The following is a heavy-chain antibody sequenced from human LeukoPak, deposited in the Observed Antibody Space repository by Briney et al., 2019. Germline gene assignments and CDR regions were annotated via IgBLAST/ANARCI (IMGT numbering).Heavy chain of an antibody. CDR1: GFTFSDYY. CDR2: ISSSSSTI. V-gene: IGHV3-11*04. J-gene: IGHJ6*03. Sequence: GGSLRLSCAASGFTFSDYYMSWIRQAPGKGLEWVSYISSSSSTIYYADSVKGRFTISRDNAKNSLYLQMNSLRADDTAVYYCARFAAGGSYYYYMDVWGKGTTVTVSS. CDR3: ARFAAGGSYYYYMDV. D-gene: IGHD6-25*01.